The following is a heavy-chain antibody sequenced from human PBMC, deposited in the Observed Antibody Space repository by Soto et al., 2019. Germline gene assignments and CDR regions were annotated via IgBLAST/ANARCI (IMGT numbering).Heavy chain of an antibody. J-gene: IGHJ6*03. V-gene: IGHV1-8*01. CDR2: MNPNSGNT. Sequence: QVQLVQSGAEVKKPGASVKVSCKASGYTFTSYDINWVRQATGQGLEWMGWMNPNSGNTGYAQKFQGRVTMTRNTSISTAYMELSNLRSEDTAVYYCARLVPAAMMYYYYYMDVWGKGTTVTVSS. D-gene: IGHD2-2*01. CDR3: ARLVPAAMMYYYYYMDV. CDR1: GYTFTSYD.